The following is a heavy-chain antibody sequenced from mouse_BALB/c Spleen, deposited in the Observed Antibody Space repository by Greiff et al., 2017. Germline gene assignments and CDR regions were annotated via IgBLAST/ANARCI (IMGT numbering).Heavy chain of an antibody. V-gene: IGHV5-9-4*01. CDR2: ISSGGSYT. D-gene: IGHD2-4*01. CDR1: GFTFSSYA. CDR3: ARDYDYDGGY. Sequence: EVQLVESGGGLVKPGGSLKLSCAASGFTFSSYAMSWVRQSPEKRLEWVAEISSGGSYTYYPDTVTGRFTISRDNAKNTLYLEMSSLRSEDTAMYYCARDYDYDGGYWGQGTSVTVSS. J-gene: IGHJ4*01.